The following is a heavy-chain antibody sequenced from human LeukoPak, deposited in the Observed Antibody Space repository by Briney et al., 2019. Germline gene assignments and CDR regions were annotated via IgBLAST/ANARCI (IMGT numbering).Heavy chain of an antibody. Sequence: SETLSLTCTVTDGFISNFCWSWVRQPPGKGLEWIGYIYDRGNTNYNPSLKSRVTISVDTSKNQFALRLTSVTPADTAIYYCVRDRELGYWGQGTLVTVSS. CDR3: VRDRELGY. D-gene: IGHD2/OR15-2a*01. CDR1: DGFISNFC. CDR2: IYDRGNT. J-gene: IGHJ4*02. V-gene: IGHV4-59*01.